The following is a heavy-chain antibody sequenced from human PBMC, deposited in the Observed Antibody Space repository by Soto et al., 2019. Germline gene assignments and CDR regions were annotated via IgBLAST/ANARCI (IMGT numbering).Heavy chain of an antibody. D-gene: IGHD2-15*01. J-gene: IGHJ4*02. CDR1: GGTFSSYA. CDR2: IIPIFGTT. CDR3: ARAEHCSGGSCYPYYFDY. Sequence: SVKVSCKASGGTFSSYAINWVRQAPGQGLEWMGGIIPIFGTTNYAQKFQGRVTVTADESTSTAYMELSSLRSEDTAVYYCARAEHCSGGSCYPYYFDYWGQGTLVTVSS. V-gene: IGHV1-69*13.